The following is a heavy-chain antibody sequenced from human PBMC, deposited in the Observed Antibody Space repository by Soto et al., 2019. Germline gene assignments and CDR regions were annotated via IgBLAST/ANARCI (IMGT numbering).Heavy chain of an antibody. Sequence: ASVKVSCKASGYTLTSHYIHWVRQAPGQGLEWMGIINPGGVSKTYAQEFQGRITMTRDTSTSTVYMELRSLRSQDTAVYYCARAASWHGLDVWGPGTTVTAP. CDR2: INPGGVSK. V-gene: IGHV1-46*01. J-gene: IGHJ6*02. CDR3: ARAASWHGLDV. CDR1: GYTLTSHY.